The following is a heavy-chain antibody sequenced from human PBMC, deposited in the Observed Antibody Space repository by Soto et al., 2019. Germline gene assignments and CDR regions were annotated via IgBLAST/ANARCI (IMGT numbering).Heavy chain of an antibody. CDR3: ARDKITGLFDY. CDR1: GGSCSGYY. CDR2: INHSGST. V-gene: IGHV4-34*01. Sequence: PSETLSLTCAVSGGSCSGYYWTWIRQPPGTGLEWIGEINHSGSTNYNPSLKSRVTISVDTSKNQFSLKLTSVTAADTAVYYCARDKITGLFDYWGQGTQVTVSS. D-gene: IGHD2-8*02. J-gene: IGHJ4*02.